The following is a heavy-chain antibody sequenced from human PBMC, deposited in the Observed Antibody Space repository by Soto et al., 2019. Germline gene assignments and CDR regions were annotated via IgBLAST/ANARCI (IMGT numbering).Heavy chain of an antibody. CDR2: INPNSGAT. D-gene: IGHD3-3*01. J-gene: IGHJ4*02. CDR3: AREARHVVDSDFRAAYFTYFDQ. Sequence: QVQLVQSGAEVRKPGASVRVSYKASGYTFTGHYIHWVRQAPGQGLEWMGWINPNSGATNYAQKFQDCVSMSRDTSISAAYMELTSLRSDATAVYYCAREARHVVDSDFRAAYFTYFDQWGQGTLVTVSS. CDR1: GYTFTGHY. V-gene: IGHV1-2*04.